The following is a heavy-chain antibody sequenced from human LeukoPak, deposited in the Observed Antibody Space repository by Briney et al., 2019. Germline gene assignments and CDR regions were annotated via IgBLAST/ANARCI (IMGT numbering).Heavy chain of an antibody. V-gene: IGHV4-39*01. J-gene: IGHJ4*02. CDR1: GGSISSSSYY. CDR3: ARAGDHDSSGYIDY. CDR2: IYYSGST. Sequence: SETLSLTCTVSGGSISSSSYYWGWIRQPPGKGLEWIGSIYYSGSTYYNPSLKSRVTISVDTSKNQFSLKLSSVTAADTAVYYCARAGDHDSSGYIDYWGQGTLVTVSS. D-gene: IGHD3-22*01.